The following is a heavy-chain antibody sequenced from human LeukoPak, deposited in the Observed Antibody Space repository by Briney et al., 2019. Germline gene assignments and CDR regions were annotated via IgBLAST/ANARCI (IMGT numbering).Heavy chain of an antibody. D-gene: IGHD3-22*01. J-gene: IGHJ3*02. CDR1: GGSISSGDYY. Sequence: SETLSLTCTVSGGSISSGDYYWSWIRQPPGKGLEWIGYIYYSGSTYYNPSLKSRVTISVDTSKNQFSPKLSSVTAADTAVYYCARDTYYYDSSGYCGAFDIWGQGTMVTVSS. CDR2: IYYSGST. V-gene: IGHV4-30-4*01. CDR3: ARDTYYYDSSGYCGAFDI.